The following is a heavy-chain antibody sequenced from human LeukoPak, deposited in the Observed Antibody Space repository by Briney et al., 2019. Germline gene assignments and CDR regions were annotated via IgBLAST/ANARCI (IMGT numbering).Heavy chain of an antibody. CDR3: ARQETYYYDSSGYADAFDI. D-gene: IGHD3-22*01. J-gene: IGHJ3*02. Sequence: GESLKISCKGPGYSFTSYWIGWVRQMPGKGLEWMGIIYPGDSDTRYSPSFQGQVTISADKSISTAYLQWSSLKASDTAMYYCARQETYYYDSSGYADAFDIWGQGTMVTVSS. CDR2: IYPGDSDT. V-gene: IGHV5-51*01. CDR1: GYSFTSYW.